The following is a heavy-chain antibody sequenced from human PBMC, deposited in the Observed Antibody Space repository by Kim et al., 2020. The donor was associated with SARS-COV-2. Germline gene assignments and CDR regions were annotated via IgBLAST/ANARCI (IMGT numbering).Heavy chain of an antibody. D-gene: IGHD5-18*01. CDR3: AKADPAMAPYNWFDP. V-gene: IGHV3-23*01. Sequence: SLNGRITISRDNSKNPLYLQMSSRRAEHTAVYYCAKADPAMAPYNWFDPWGQGTLVTVSS. J-gene: IGHJ5*02.